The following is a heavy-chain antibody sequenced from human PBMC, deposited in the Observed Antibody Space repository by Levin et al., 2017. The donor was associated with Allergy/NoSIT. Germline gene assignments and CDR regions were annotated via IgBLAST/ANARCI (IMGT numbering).Heavy chain of an antibody. V-gene: IGHV3-30-3*01. D-gene: IGHD3-10*01. J-gene: IGHJ4*02. CDR1: GFTFSSYA. CDR2: ISYDGSNK. CDR3: ASSETSRVVRGVMPLPFDY. Sequence: GGSLRLSCAASGFTFSSYAMHWVRQAPGKGLEWVAVISYDGSNKYYADSVKGRFTISRDNSKNTLYLQMNSLRAEDTAVYYCASSETSRVVRGVMPLPFDYWGQGTLVTVSS.